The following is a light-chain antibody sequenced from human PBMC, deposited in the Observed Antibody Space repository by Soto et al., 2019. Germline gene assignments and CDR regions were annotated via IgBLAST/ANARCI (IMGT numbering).Light chain of an antibody. CDR3: QQSYSGLLT. V-gene: IGKV1-39*01. CDR1: QSISSY. CDR2: AAS. Sequence: DIQMTQSPSSLSASVRDRVTITCRASQSISSYLNWYQQKPGKAPRLLIYAASTLQSGVPSRFRGSGSGTDFTLTISSLQPEDFATYYCQQSYSGLLTFGPGTKVDIK. J-gene: IGKJ3*01.